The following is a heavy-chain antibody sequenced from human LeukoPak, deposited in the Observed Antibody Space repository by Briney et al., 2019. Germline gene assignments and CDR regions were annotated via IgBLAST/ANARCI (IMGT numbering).Heavy chain of an antibody. D-gene: IGHD2-15*01. Sequence: GGSLRLSCAASGFTFSSDAMSWVRQAPGKGLEWVSAISATGGTTYYADSVKGRFTISRDNSKNTLYLQMNSLRAEDTAIYYCAKNGDRGAYCSGGSCYPYYYYYIDVWGKGTTVTISS. CDR3: AKNGDRGAYCSGGSCYPYYYYYIDV. J-gene: IGHJ6*03. CDR2: ISATGGTT. V-gene: IGHV3-23*01. CDR1: GFTFSSDA.